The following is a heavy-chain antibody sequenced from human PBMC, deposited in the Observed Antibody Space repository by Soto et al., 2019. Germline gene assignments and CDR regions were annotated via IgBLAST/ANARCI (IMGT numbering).Heavy chain of an antibody. J-gene: IGHJ3*02. CDR3: AKDLAMMRAFDI. CDR2: ISSSSSYI. D-gene: IGHD3-16*01. Sequence: RLSYTASECTFINHNVNCVLQAPGKGLEWVSSISSSSSYIYYADSVKGRFTISRDNSKNTLYLQMNSLRAEGTAVYYCAKDLAMMRAFDIWGQGTMVTVSS. V-gene: IGHV3-21*04. CDR1: ECTFINHN.